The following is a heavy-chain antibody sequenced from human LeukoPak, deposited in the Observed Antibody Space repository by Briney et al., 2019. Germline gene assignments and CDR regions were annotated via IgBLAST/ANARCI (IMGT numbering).Heavy chain of an antibody. CDR2: IYYSGST. Sequence: SETLSLTCTVSGGSISSYYWSWIRQPPGKGLEWIGYIYYSGSTNYNPSLKSRVTISVDTSKNQFSLKLSSVTAADTAVYYCARRLWGREREDDAFDIWGQGTMVTVSS. J-gene: IGHJ3*02. CDR1: GGSISSYY. CDR3: ARRLWGREREDDAFDI. D-gene: IGHD3-16*01. V-gene: IGHV4-59*01.